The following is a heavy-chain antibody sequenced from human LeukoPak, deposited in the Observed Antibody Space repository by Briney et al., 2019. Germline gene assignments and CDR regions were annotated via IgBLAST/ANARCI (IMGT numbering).Heavy chain of an antibody. CDR1: GGSISSSNYY. Sequence: SETLSLTCTVSGGSISSSNYYWGWIRQPPGKGLEWIGSIYYSGSTYYNPSLKSRVTISVDTSKNQFSLKLSSVTAADTAVYYCASSSWYSIPEVVWGKGTTVTISS. D-gene: IGHD6-13*01. J-gene: IGHJ6*04. CDR2: IYYSGST. CDR3: ASSSWYSIPEVV. V-gene: IGHV4-39*01.